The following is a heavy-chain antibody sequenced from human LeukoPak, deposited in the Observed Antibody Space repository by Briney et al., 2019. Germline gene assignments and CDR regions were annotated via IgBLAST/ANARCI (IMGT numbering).Heavy chain of an antibody. V-gene: IGHV3-23*01. CDR3: AKDEGIAAAVYYFDY. J-gene: IGHJ4*02. CDR1: GFTVSSNY. D-gene: IGHD6-13*01. CDR2: ISGSGGST. Sequence: GGSLRLSCAASGFTVSSNYMSWVRRAPGKELEWVSDISGSGGSTYYADSVKGRFTISRDNSKNTLYLQMNSLRAEDTAVYYCAKDEGIAAAVYYFDYWGQGTLVTVSS.